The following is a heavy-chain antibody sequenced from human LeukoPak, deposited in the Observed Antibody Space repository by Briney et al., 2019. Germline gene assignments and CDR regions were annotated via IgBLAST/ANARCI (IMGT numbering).Heavy chain of an antibody. CDR1: GFTFSSYS. CDR3: ARGASGSYPNWFDP. Sequence: GGSLRLSCAASGFTFSSYSMNWVRQAPGKGLEWVSYISSSSSTIYYADSVKGRFTISRDNAKNSLYLQMNSLRAEDTAVYYCARGASGSYPNWFDPWGQGTLVTVSS. CDR2: ISSSSSTI. J-gene: IGHJ5*02. V-gene: IGHV3-48*01. D-gene: IGHD1-26*01.